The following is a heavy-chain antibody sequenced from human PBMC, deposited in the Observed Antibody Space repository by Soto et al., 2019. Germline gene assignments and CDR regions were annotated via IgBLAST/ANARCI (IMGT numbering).Heavy chain of an antibody. CDR1: GGSISTVNYW. V-gene: IGHV4-30-4*01. CDR2: IYNGGST. D-gene: IGHD7-27*01. Sequence: QVQLQESGPGLVKPSQTLSLTCTVSGGSISTVNYWWSWIRQSPDMGLEWIGHIYNGGSTYNNPSLESRVTMSAATAKNQASLPLSSVSAADTAVYYGARGPSGDKVDSWGQGTLVTVSS. CDR3: ARGPSGDKVDS. J-gene: IGHJ4*02.